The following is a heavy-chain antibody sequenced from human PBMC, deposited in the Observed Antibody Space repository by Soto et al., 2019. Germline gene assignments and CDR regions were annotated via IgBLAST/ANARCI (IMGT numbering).Heavy chain of an antibody. CDR2: ISADGRDL. Sequence: QVQLVESGGGVVQPGGSVRLSCTASGFTLGAYVMHWVRQAQGKGPEWVAAISADGRDLFYAASVEGRFTISRDNSKNTLVLQMNSLTSEDTSVYSGAKSVPDPACRGGGCHRTFDYWGQGTLVTVSS. J-gene: IGHJ4*02. CDR1: GFTLGAYV. CDR3: AKSVPDPACRGGGCHRTFDY. V-gene: IGHV3-30*18. D-gene: IGHD2-15*01.